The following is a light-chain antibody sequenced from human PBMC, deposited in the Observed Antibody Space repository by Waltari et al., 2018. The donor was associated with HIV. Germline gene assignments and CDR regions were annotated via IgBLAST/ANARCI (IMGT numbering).Light chain of an antibody. CDR3: QVWDSNNDVV. CDR1: AIGPRR. V-gene: IGLV3-21*04. J-gene: IGLJ2*01. CDR2: YDS. Sequence: SYVLTKTPSVSVDQGKTATLTCQRPAIGPRRVHWYRQKPGQAPVLVMYYDSQRPSGIAERFSGSNSGNIATLTIGRVGVGDEADYYCQVWDSNNDVVFGRGTNLTVL.